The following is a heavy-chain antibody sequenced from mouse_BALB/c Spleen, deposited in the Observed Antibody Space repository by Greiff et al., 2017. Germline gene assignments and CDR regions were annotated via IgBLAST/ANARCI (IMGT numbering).Heavy chain of an antibody. CDR1: GYTFTDYA. CDR3: ASSGGNYANAMDD. D-gene: IGHD2-1*01. Sequence: QVQLQQSGPEVVRPGVSVKISCKGSGYTFTDYAMHWVKQSHAKSLEWIGVISTYNGNTNYNQKFKGKATITADTSSNTAYLQLSSLTSEDTAVYYCASSGGNYANAMDDWGQGTSVTVSS. V-gene: IGHV1-67*01. CDR2: ISTYNGNT. J-gene: IGHJ4*01.